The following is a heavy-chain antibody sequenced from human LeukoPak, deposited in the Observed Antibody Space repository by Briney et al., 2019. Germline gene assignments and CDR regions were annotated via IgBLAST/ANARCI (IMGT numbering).Heavy chain of an antibody. CDR1: GLTVSNNY. CDR2: IYGGGDT. J-gene: IGHJ3*02. CDR3: ARDGGSYGMGAFDI. Sequence: GGSLRLSCAASGLTVSNNYMSWVRQASGKGLEWVSIIYGGGDTYYADSVKGRFTISRDNSKNTLYLHMNSLRAEDTAVYYCARDGGSYGMGAFDIWGRGTMVTVSS. V-gene: IGHV3-66*01. D-gene: IGHD1-26*01.